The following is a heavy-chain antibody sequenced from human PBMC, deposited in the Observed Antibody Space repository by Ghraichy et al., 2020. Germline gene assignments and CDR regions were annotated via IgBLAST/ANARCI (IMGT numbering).Heavy chain of an antibody. Sequence: GESLYISCAASGFTFSNAWMSWVRQAPGKGLEWVGRIKSKTDGGTTDYAAPVKGRFTISRDDSKNTLYLQMNSLKTEDTAVYYCTTELRGYSGYENDYWGQGTLVTVSS. CDR3: TTELRGYSGYENDY. J-gene: IGHJ4*02. CDR1: GFTFSNAW. CDR2: IKSKTDGGTT. V-gene: IGHV3-15*01. D-gene: IGHD5-12*01.